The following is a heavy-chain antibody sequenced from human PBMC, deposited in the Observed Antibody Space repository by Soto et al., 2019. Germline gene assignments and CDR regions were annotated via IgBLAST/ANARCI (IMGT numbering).Heavy chain of an antibody. V-gene: IGHV3-7*01. CDR3: AKGLFYGGDFDS. CDR2: IKEDGSEK. CDR1: GFSFSSYW. Sequence: EVQLVESGGGLVQPGGSLRLSCGASGFSFSSYWMGWVRQAPGKGLEWVANIKEDGSEKYYVDSVKGRFTISRDHGKKSLYLQMHSLRAEDTAVYYCAKGLFYGGDFDSWGQGTLVTVSS. D-gene: IGHD4-17*01. J-gene: IGHJ4*02.